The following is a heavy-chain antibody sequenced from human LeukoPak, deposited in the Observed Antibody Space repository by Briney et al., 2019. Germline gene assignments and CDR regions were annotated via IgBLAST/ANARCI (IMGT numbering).Heavy chain of an antibody. J-gene: IGHJ4*02. V-gene: IGHV3-23*01. CDR1: GFTFSSYA. D-gene: IGHD3-10*01. CDR3: ARDFYASGSHPDY. Sequence: GGSLRLSCAASGFTFSSYAMTWVRQAPGKGLEWVSVITGRGGNTFYADSVKGRFTISRDNSINTLYLQMNTLRAEDTAVYYCARDFYASGSHPDYWGQGTLVTVSS. CDR2: ITGRGGNT.